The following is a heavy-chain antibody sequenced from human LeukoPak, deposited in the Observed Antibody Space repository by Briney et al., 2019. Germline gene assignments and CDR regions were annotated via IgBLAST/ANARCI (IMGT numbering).Heavy chain of an antibody. Sequence: SETLSLTCTVSGGSISSSSYYWGWIRQPPGKGLEWIGSIYYSGSTYYNPSLKSRVTISVDTSKNQFSLKLSSVTAADTAVYYCARLPYYDILTGYRYWFDPLGQGTLVTVSS. V-gene: IGHV4-39*01. CDR2: IYYSGST. CDR3: ARLPYYDILTGYRYWFDP. J-gene: IGHJ5*02. D-gene: IGHD3-9*01. CDR1: GGSISSSSYY.